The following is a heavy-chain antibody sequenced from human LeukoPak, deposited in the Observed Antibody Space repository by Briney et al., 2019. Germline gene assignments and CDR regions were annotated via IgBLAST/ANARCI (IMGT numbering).Heavy chain of an antibody. Sequence: SETLSLTCTVSGGSISSYYWSWIRQPAGKGLEWIGRIYTGGSTNYNPSLKSRVTMSVDTSKNQFSLKLSSVTAADTAVYYCARDVHYDFWSGPSNWFDPWGQGTLVTVSS. CDR3: ARDVHYDFWSGPSNWFDP. CDR2: IYTGGST. CDR1: GGSISSYY. J-gene: IGHJ5*02. D-gene: IGHD3-3*01. V-gene: IGHV4-4*07.